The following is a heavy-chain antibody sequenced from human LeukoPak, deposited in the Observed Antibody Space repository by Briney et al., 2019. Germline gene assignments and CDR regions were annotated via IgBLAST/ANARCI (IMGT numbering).Heavy chain of an antibody. V-gene: IGHV3-21*01. D-gene: IGHD6-13*01. J-gene: IGHJ4*02. Sequence: PGGSLRLSCAASGFTFSSYSMNWVRQAPGKGLEWVSSISSSSSYIYYADSVKGRFTISRDNAKNSLSLQMNSLRAEDTAVYYCARVSSSWYYLDYWGQGTLVTVSS. CDR3: ARVSSSWYYLDY. CDR2: ISSSSSYI. CDR1: GFTFSSYS.